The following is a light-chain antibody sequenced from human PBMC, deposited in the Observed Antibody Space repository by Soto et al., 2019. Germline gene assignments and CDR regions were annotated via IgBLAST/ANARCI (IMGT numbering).Light chain of an antibody. CDR1: QSLTNSF. CDR3: QQYGTSEII. V-gene: IGKV3-20*01. CDR2: DKS. J-gene: IGKJ5*01. Sequence: ELGLALSPGPPAFSPGERATLSRRSSQSLTNSFIAWYQQRTGQANGILMYDKSSRASGIPDRFSGSGSGTDFTLNIRRLETEEVAVFDCQQYGTSEIIFGQGTRLAIK.